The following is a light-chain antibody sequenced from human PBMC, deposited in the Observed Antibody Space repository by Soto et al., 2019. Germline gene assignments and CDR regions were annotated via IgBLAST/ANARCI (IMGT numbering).Light chain of an antibody. CDR3: QSYDSRNVV. CDR2: EDN. V-gene: IGLV6-57*04. J-gene: IGLJ3*02. Sequence: NFMLTQPHSVSESPGKTVTISCTRSSGRIASNYVQWYQQRPGSAPTTVIYEDNQRPSGVPDRFSGSIDRSSNSASLTISGLKTEDEADYYCQSYDSRNVVFGGGTQLTVL. CDR1: SGRIASNY.